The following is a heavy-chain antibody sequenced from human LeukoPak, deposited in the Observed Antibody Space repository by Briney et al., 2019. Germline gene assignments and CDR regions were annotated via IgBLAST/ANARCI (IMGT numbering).Heavy chain of an antibody. CDR1: GYTFTSYG. CDR3: ARDSKGYCSGGSCSRPYYFDY. CDR2: ISAYNGNT. J-gene: IGHJ4*02. D-gene: IGHD2-15*01. V-gene: IGHV1-18*01. Sequence: GASVKVSCKASGYTFTSYGISWVRQAPGQGLEWMGWISAYNGNTNYAQKLQGRVTMTTDTSTSTAYMELRSLRSDDTAVYYCARDSKGYCSGGSCSRPYYFDYWGQGTLVTVSS.